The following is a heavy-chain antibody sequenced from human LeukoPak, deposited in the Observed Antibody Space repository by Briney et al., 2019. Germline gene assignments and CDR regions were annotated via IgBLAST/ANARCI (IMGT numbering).Heavy chain of an antibody. CDR3: AKMNYYDSSI. CDR1: GFTFSNYL. Sequence: GGSLRLSCAASGFTFSNYLMSWVRQAPGKGLEWVSAISGSGGSTYYADSVKGQFTISRDNPKNTLYLQMNSLRAEDTAVYYCAKMNYYDSSIWGQGTMVTVSS. V-gene: IGHV3-23*01. D-gene: IGHD3-22*01. CDR2: ISGSGGST. J-gene: IGHJ3*02.